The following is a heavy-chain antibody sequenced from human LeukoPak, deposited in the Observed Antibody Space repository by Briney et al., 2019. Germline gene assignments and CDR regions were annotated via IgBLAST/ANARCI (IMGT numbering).Heavy chain of an antibody. D-gene: IGHD2-2*01. J-gene: IGHJ4*02. CDR3: ARGEVVPATVWYDY. CDR2: INPNSGGT. CDR1: GYTFTGYY. V-gene: IGHV1-2*02. Sequence: ASVKVSCKASGYTFTGYYMHWVRQAPGQGLEWMGWINPNSGGTNYAQRFQGRVTMTRDTSISTAYMELSRLRSDDTAVYYCARGEVVPATVWYDYWGQGTLVTVSS.